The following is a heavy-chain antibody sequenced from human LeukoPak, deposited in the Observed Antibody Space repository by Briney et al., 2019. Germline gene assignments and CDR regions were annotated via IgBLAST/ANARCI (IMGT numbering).Heavy chain of an antibody. Sequence: PSETLSLTCAVYGGSFSGCYWSWIRQPPGKGLEWIGEINHSGSTNYNPSLKSRVTISVDTSKNQFSLKLSSVTAADTAVYYCARFHYYDFWSGYRRANYFDYWGQGTLVTVSS. CDR2: INHSGST. CDR1: GGSFSGCY. J-gene: IGHJ4*02. V-gene: IGHV4-34*01. CDR3: ARFHYYDFWSGYRRANYFDY. D-gene: IGHD3-3*01.